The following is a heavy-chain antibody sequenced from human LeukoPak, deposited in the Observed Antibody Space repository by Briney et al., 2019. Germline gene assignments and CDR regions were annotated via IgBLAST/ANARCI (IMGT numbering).Heavy chain of an antibody. CDR1: GCSFTSYW. Sequence: GASLQISCKGSGCSFTSYWIGWVRQLPGKGLEWMGIIYPGESDTRYSPSFQGQVTISADKSISTAYLQWSSLKASDTAMYYCARHRGYNYGYSDYWGQGTLVTVSS. V-gene: IGHV5-51*01. CDR3: ARHRGYNYGYSDY. D-gene: IGHD5-18*01. J-gene: IGHJ4*02. CDR2: IYPGESDT.